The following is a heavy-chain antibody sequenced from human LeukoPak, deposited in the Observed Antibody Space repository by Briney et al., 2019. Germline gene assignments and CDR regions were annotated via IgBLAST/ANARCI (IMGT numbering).Heavy chain of an antibody. CDR1: GFTFSSYA. CDR2: INDSGDST. CDR3: ATAYCSSTSCPT. V-gene: IGHV3-23*01. D-gene: IGHD2-2*01. J-gene: IGHJ5*02. Sequence: PGGSLSLSCAASGFTFSSYAMSWVRQAPGKGLEWVSSINDSGDSTYHADSVKGRFTISRDNSKNTLYLLMNNLRAEDTAIFYCATAYCSSTSCPTWGQGTLVTVSS.